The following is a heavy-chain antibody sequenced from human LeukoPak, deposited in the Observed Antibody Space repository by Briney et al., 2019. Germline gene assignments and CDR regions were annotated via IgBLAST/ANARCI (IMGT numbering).Heavy chain of an antibody. J-gene: IGHJ3*02. CDR2: IIAYNGNT. V-gene: IGHV1-18*01. Sequence: ASVKVSCKASGYTFTSYGISWVRQAPGQGLEWMGWIIAYNGNTNYAQKLQGRVTMTTDTSTSTAYMELRSLRSDDTAVYYCARQYYDFWSGYPNDAFDIWGQGTMVTVSS. CDR3: ARQYYDFWSGYPNDAFDI. D-gene: IGHD3-3*01. CDR1: GYTFTSYG.